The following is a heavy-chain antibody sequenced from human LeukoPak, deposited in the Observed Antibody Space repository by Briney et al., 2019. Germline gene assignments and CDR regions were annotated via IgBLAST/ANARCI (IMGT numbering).Heavy chain of an antibody. CDR1: GGSISSSSYY. CDR2: IYYRGNT. D-gene: IGHD3-3*01. V-gene: IGHV4-61*05. Sequence: SETLSLTCTVSGGSISSSSYYWGWIRQPPGKGLEYIGHIYYRGNTDYNPSLKSRVTISVDTSKNQFSLNLSSVTAADTAVYYCARILAVGPRITIFGGVIPGYFDYWGQGTLVTVSS. J-gene: IGHJ4*02. CDR3: ARILAVGPRITIFGGVIPGYFDY.